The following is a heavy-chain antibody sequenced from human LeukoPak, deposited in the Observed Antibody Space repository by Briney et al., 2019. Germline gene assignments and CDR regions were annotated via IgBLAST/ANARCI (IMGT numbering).Heavy chain of an antibody. D-gene: IGHD6-19*01. Sequence: ASVKVSCKASGYTFTNYGITWVRQAPGQGLEWMGWISTNHGNTNYAQKIQGRVTMTTDTSTSTAYMELRNLRSDDTVMYYCARDQIRQGLPGYWGQGTLVTVSS. J-gene: IGHJ4*02. CDR1: GYTFTNYG. CDR3: ARDQIRQGLPGY. V-gene: IGHV1-18*01. CDR2: ISTNHGNT.